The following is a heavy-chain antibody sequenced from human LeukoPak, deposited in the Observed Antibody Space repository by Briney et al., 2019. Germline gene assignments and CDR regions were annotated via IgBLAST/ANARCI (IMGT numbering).Heavy chain of an antibody. Sequence: SETQSLTCTVSGGSITNYFWGWIRQPPGKGLQWIGYMHSGAYYYNPSLHSRVTISVDTSKNEVSLRLRSVTAADTAMYYCARLRPRTYYDFSSGYYAFDYWGQGTLVTVSS. CDR1: GGSITNYF. V-gene: IGHV4-4*09. CDR2: MHSGAY. D-gene: IGHD3-3*01. CDR3: ARLRPRTYYDFSSGYYAFDY. J-gene: IGHJ4*02.